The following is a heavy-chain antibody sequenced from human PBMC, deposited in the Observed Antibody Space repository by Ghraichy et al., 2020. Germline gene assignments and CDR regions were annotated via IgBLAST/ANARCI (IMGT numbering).Heavy chain of an antibody. D-gene: IGHD6-13*01. CDR1: GYTITELS. CDR3: ATAGIAAAGTGAFDI. Sequence: ASVKVSCKVSGYTITELSMHWVRQAPGKGLEWMGGFDPEDGETIYAQKFQGRVTMTEDTSTDTAYMELSSLRSEDTAVYYCATAGIAAAGTGAFDIWGQGTMVTVSS. J-gene: IGHJ3*02. V-gene: IGHV1-24*01. CDR2: FDPEDGET.